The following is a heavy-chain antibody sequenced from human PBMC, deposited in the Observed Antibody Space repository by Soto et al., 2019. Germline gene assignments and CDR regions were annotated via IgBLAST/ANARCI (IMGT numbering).Heavy chain of an antibody. Sequence: QVQLVQSGAEEKKPGASVKVSCKASGYTFTIYAMHWVRQAPGQRLEWMGWINAGNGNTKYSQKFQGRVTITRDTSASTAYMELSSLRSEDTAVYYCARGITLPTPLDYWGQGTLGTVSS. CDR1: GYTFTIYA. V-gene: IGHV1-3*05. D-gene: IGHD1-20*01. CDR2: INAGNGNT. J-gene: IGHJ4*02. CDR3: ARGITLPTPLDY.